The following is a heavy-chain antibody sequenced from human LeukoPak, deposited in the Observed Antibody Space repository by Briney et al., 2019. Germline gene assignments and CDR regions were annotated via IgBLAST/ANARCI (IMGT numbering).Heavy chain of an antibody. V-gene: IGHV3-21*01. CDR1: GFTFSSYS. CDR3: ARDREGGYFDY. Sequence: GGSLRLSCAASGFTFSSYSMNWVRQAPGKGLEWVSSISSSSSYIYYADSVKGRFTISRDNAKISLYLQMNSLRAEDTAVYYCARDREGGYFDYWGQGTLVTVSS. J-gene: IGHJ4*02. D-gene: IGHD1-26*01. CDR2: ISSSSSYI.